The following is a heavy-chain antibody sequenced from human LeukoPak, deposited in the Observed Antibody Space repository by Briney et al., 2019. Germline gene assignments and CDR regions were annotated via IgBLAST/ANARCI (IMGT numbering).Heavy chain of an antibody. Sequence: GASVKVSCKASGYTFSGYGVTWVRQAPGQGLEWMDWISAYNGHTNYAQKLQGRVTMTTDTSTRTAHMELRSLRSDDSAVYYCARAGSSEWPPVSFDYWGQGSLVTVSS. V-gene: IGHV1-18*01. CDR2: ISAYNGHT. CDR3: ARAGSSEWPPVSFDY. D-gene: IGHD3-10*01. CDR1: GYTFSGYG. J-gene: IGHJ4*02.